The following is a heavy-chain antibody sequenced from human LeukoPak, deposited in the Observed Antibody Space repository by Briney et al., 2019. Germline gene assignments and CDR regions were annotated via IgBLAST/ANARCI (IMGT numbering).Heavy chain of an antibody. Sequence: GGSLRLSCAASGFTFSSYGMHWVRQAPGKGLEWVAVIWYDGSNKCYADSVKGRFTISRDNSKNTLYLQMNSLRAEDTAVYYCARGGGYSYGYYYYYGMDVWGQGTTVTVSS. J-gene: IGHJ6*02. D-gene: IGHD5-18*01. CDR2: IWYDGSNK. CDR3: ARGGGYSYGYYYYYGMDV. CDR1: GFTFSSYG. V-gene: IGHV3-33*01.